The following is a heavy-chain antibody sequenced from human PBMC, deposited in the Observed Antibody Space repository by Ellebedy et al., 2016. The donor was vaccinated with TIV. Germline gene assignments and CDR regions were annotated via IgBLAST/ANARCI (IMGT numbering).Heavy chain of an antibody. J-gene: IGHJ4*02. CDR1: GFTFSNYW. Sequence: GESLKISCVASGFTFSNYWMTWVRQAPGKGLEWVANIKEDGSEKYYVDSVEGRFTISRDNAKNSLSLQINSLRAEDKAVYYFARDPNSPGDTGYGDYWGQGVVVTVST. D-gene: IGHD5-12*01. V-gene: IGHV3-7*03. CDR3: ARDPNSPGDTGYGDY. CDR2: IKEDGSEK.